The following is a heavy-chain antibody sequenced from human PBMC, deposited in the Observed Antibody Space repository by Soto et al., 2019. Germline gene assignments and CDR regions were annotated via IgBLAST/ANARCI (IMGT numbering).Heavy chain of an antibody. CDR2: IIPIFGTA. V-gene: IGHV1-69*01. Sequence: QVQLVQSGAEVKKPGSSVKVSCKASGGTFSSYGISWVRQAPGQGLEWMGGIIPIFGTAKYAQKFQGRVTITADESTNTAYMELSSLRSEDTAVYYCARDEVTMIRGVTNWFDPWGQGTLVTVSS. D-gene: IGHD3-10*01. CDR3: ARDEVTMIRGVTNWFDP. CDR1: GGTFSSYG. J-gene: IGHJ5*02.